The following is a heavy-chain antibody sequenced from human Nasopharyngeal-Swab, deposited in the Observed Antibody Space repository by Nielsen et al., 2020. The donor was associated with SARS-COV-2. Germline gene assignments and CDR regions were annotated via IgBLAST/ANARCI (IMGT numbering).Heavy chain of an antibody. J-gene: IGHJ6*02. CDR1: GYSFTSYW. Sequence: GASLKISCNGSGYSFTSYWNSWVRQMPGKGLEWMGRIDTSDSYTNYSPSFPGHVTLSADKSISTAYLQWSSLKASDPAMYYCASPYYDFWSGPGAYYYGMDVWGQGTTVTVSS. D-gene: IGHD3-3*01. CDR3: ASPYYDFWSGPGAYYYGMDV. CDR2: IDTSDSYT. V-gene: IGHV5-10-1*01.